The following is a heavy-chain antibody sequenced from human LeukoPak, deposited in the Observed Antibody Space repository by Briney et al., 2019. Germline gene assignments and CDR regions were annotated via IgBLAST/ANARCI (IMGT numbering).Heavy chain of an antibody. J-gene: IGHJ4*02. CDR2: INPNSGGT. CDR3: ARADQEYCYDSSGSDAFDY. V-gene: IGHV1-2*02. D-gene: IGHD3-22*01. Sequence: ASVKVPCKASGYTFTGYYMHWVRQAPGQGLEWMGWINPNSGGTNYAQKFQGRVTMTRDTSISTAYMELSRLRSDDTAVYYCARADQEYCYDSSGSDAFDYWGQGTLVTVSS. CDR1: GYTFTGYY.